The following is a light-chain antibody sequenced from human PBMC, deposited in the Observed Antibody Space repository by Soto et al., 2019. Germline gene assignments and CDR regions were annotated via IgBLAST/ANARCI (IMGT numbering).Light chain of an antibody. J-gene: IGKJ4*01. V-gene: IGKV3-20*01. CDR1: QTMRSSH. Sequence: EIVLTQSPGTLSFSPRGRATLSCRTSQTMRSSHLAWSQQKPGQAPRLLIYGASTRTYDVPDRFSGSGSGTDFTLTISSLQPEDFATYFCVQDYNYPLTFGGGTKVDI. CDR3: VQDYNYPLT. CDR2: GAS.